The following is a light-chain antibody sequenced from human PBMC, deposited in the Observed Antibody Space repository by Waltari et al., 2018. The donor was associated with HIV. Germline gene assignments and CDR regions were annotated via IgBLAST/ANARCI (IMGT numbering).Light chain of an antibody. CDR3: QSYDSSLTVVI. J-gene: IGLJ2*01. CDR2: GTS. CDR1: SANIRAGED. V-gene: IGLV1-40*01. Sequence: HSVLTQPPSVSGAPGQRVTISCTGSSANIRAGEDVHWYQQVPGTAPKLLIIGTSHRTSGVPDRFSGSNSDTPAPLAITGPQAQDEADYYCQSYDSSLTVVIFGGGTKLTVL.